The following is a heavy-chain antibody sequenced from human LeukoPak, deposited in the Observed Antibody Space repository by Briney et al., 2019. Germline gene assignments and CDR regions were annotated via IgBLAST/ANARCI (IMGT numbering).Heavy chain of an antibody. CDR3: ARVRMARFYYGMDV. CDR2: IYTSGST. Sequence: PSETLSLTCTVSGGSISSYYWSWIRQPAGKGLEWIGRIYTSGSTNYNPSLKSRVTISVDTSKNQFSLKLSSVTAADTAVYYCARVRMARFYYGMDVWGQGTTVTVSS. V-gene: IGHV4-4*07. J-gene: IGHJ6*02. CDR1: GGSISSYY. D-gene: IGHD3-3*01.